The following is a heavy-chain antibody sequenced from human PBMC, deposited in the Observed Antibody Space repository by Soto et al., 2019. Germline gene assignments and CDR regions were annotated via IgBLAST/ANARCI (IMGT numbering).Heavy chain of an antibody. J-gene: IGHJ4*02. D-gene: IGHD6-19*01. Sequence: GGSLDISFSCSGYIFPIFWIGGVREMPGKGLGWGGSIYPGDSETRYSPSFQGEVTISAGKSITTAYVHWSRLRASGTATYYCVEQHPRDSPGWHNWGQGTLVTVSS. CDR1: GYIFPIFW. CDR3: VEQHPRDSPGWHN. V-gene: IGHV5-51*01. CDR2: IYPGDSET.